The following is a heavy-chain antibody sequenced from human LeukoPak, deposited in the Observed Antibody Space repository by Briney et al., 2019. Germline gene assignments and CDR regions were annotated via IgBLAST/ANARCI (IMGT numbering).Heavy chain of an antibody. J-gene: IGHJ4*02. V-gene: IGHV5-51*01. D-gene: IGHD2-8*01. CDR1: GYRFTSYW. CDR2: IYPGDSDT. Sequence: GESLKISSKGSGYRFTSYWIGWVRQMPGKGLEWMGIIYPGDSDTRYSPSLQGQVTISADKSISTAYLQWSSLKASDTAMYFCARHEANGHYSFDYWGQGTLVTVSS. CDR3: ARHEANGHYSFDY.